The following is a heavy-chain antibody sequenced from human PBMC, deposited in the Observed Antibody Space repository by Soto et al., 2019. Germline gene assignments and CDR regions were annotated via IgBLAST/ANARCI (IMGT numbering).Heavy chain of an antibody. Sequence: GGSLRLSCAASGFTFSSYDMHWVRQATGKGLEWVSAIGTAGDTYYPGSVKGRFTISRENAKNSLYLQMNSLRAGDTAVYYCARGRPLGGVIEIDAFDIWGQGTMVTISS. J-gene: IGHJ3*02. CDR2: IGTAGDT. V-gene: IGHV3-13*01. CDR1: GFTFSSYD. D-gene: IGHD3-16*02. CDR3: ARGRPLGGVIEIDAFDI.